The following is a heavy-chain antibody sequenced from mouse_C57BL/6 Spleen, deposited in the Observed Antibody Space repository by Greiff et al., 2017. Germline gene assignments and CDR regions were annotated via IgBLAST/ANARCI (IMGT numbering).Heavy chain of an antibody. J-gene: IGHJ4*01. D-gene: IGHD1-1*01. V-gene: IGHV5-17*01. CDR2: ISSGSSTI. CDR1: GFTFSDYG. CDR3: ARGTVGYYAMDY. Sequence: EVKLVESGGGLVKPGGSLKLSCAASGFTFSDYGMHWVRQAPEKGLEWVAYISSGSSTIYYADTVEGRFTISRDNAKNTLFLQMTSLRSEDTAMYYCARGTVGYYAMDYWGQGTSVTVSS.